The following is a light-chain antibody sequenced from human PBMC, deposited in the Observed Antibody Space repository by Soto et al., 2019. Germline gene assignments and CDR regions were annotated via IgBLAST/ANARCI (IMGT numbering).Light chain of an antibody. CDR1: SSNIGAGYP. CDR2: G. Sequence: QSVLTQPPSVSGAPGQRVTISCTGSSSNIGAGYPVHWYQQLPGTAPKLLVAGNRPSGVPDRVSVSTSGASASLAITGLQAEDEADYYCQSYDSSLSRRWVFGGGTKLTVL. CDR3: QSYDSSLSRRWV. V-gene: IGLV1-40*01. J-gene: IGLJ3*02.